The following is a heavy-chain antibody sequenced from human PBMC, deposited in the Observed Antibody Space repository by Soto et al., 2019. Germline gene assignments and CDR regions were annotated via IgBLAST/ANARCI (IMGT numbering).Heavy chain of an antibody. D-gene: IGHD6-19*01. J-gene: IGHJ5*02. CDR2: IYYSGST. Sequence: PSETLSLTCTVSGGSISSGDYYWNWIRQPPGKGLEWIGYIYYSGSTYYNPSLKSRVTISVDTSKNQFSLNLSSVTAADTAVYYCASVKYSSGWYGWYDPWGQGTLVTFS. CDR1: GGSISSGDYY. V-gene: IGHV4-30-4*01. CDR3: ASVKYSSGWYGWYDP.